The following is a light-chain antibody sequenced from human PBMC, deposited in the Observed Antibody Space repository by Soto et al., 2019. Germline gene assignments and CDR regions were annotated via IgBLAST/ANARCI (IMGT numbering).Light chain of an antibody. V-gene: IGKV3-11*01. Sequence: EIVLTQSPATLSLSPGERATLSCRASQSVSSYLAWYQQKLGQAPRLLISDASNRATGIPARFSGSGSRTDFTLTISSLEPEDFAVYYCQQRNIWPITFGQGTRLEIK. CDR2: DAS. CDR3: QQRNIWPIT. CDR1: QSVSSY. J-gene: IGKJ5*01.